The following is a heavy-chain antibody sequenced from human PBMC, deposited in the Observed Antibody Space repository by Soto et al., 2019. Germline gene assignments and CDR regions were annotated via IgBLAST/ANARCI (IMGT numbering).Heavy chain of an antibody. Sequence: GGSLRLSCAASGFTFDDYAMHWVRQAPGKGLEWVSGISWNSGSIGYADSVKGRFTISRDNAKNSLYLQMNSLRAEDTALYYCAKEIGYYDSSGYYGYYFDYWGQGTLVTVSS. CDR1: GFTFDDYA. V-gene: IGHV3-9*01. D-gene: IGHD3-22*01. CDR2: ISWNSGSI. J-gene: IGHJ4*02. CDR3: AKEIGYYDSSGYYGYYFDY.